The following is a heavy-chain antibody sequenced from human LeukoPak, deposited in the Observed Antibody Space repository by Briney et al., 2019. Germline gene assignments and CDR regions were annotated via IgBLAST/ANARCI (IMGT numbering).Heavy chain of an antibody. D-gene: IGHD3-10*01. CDR3: TTYGSGRKFDY. V-gene: IGHV3-15*04. CDR2: IESKTDGGTT. J-gene: IGHJ4*02. Sequence: GGSLRLSCAASGFSFSDAWMSWVRQIPGKGLEWVGRIESKTDGGTTDYAAPVKGRFTISRDDSTNTLYLQMNSLRSEDTAVYYCTTYGSGRKFDYWGQGILVTVSS. CDR1: GFSFSDAW.